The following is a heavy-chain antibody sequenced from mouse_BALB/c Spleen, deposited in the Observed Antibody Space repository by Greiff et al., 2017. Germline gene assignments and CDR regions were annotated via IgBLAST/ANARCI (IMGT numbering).Heavy chain of an antibody. CDR1: GYTFTEYT. CDR2: INPNNGGT. D-gene: IGHD2-1*01. CDR3: AREGSDGYYGAWFAY. Sequence: VQLKESGAELVRPGVSVKISCKGSGYTFTEYTMHWVKQSHGKSLEWIGGINPNNGGTSYNQKFKGKATLTVDKSSSTAYMELRSLTSEDSAVYYCAREGSDGYYGAWFAYWGQGTLVTVSA. V-gene: IGHV1-22*01. J-gene: IGHJ3*01.